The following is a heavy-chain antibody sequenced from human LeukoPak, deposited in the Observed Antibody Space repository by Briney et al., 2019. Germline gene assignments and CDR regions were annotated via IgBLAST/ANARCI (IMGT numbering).Heavy chain of an antibody. CDR1: GFTFSSYN. CDR3: ARPSYTSGSYFDS. V-gene: IGHV3-21*01. Sequence: GGSLRLSCAASGFTFSSYNMNWVRQAPGKGLEWVSIISSSSSYIYYADSVKGRFTISRDNAQNSLFLQMNSLRVEDTAVYYCARPSYTSGSYFDSWGQGTLVTVS. D-gene: IGHD3-10*01. CDR2: ISSSSSYI. J-gene: IGHJ4*02.